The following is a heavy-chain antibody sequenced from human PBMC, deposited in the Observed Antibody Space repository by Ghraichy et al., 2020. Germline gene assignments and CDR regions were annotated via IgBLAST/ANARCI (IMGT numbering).Heavy chain of an antibody. CDR3: ARFNWENWYFDL. J-gene: IGHJ2*01. Sequence: SETLSLTCTVSGGSISSYYWTWIRQPPGKGLEWIGYIYYSGSTNYNPSLKSRVTISVNTSKDQFSLKLSSVTAADTAVYYCARFNWENWYFDLWGRGTLVTVSS. CDR1: GGSISSYY. D-gene: IGHD7-27*01. CDR2: IYYSGST. V-gene: IGHV4-59*01.